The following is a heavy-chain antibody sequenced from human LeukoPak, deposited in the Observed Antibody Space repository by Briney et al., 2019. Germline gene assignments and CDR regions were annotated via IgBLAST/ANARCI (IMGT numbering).Heavy chain of an antibody. Sequence: GGSLRLSCAASGFTVSSNYMGWVRQAPGKGLDWVSVIYSGGSAYYADSVKGRFTISRDSSKNILHLQMNSLTAEDTAVYYCARGSSLAAVAGGFDYWGQGTLVTVSS. J-gene: IGHJ4*02. CDR1: GFTVSSNY. D-gene: IGHD6-19*01. CDR2: IYSGGSA. V-gene: IGHV3-66*02. CDR3: ARGSSLAAVAGGFDY.